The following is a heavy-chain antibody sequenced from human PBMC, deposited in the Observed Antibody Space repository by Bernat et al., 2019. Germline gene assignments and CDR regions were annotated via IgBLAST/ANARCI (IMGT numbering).Heavy chain of an antibody. CDR3: ARHGGIVVVPAAIAYFDY. CDR2: IYYSGST. D-gene: IGHD2-2*01. V-gene: IGHV4-39*01. Sequence: QLQLQESGPGLVKPSETLSLTCTVSGGSISSSSYYWGWIRQPPGKGLEWIGSIYYSGSTYYNPSFKSRVTISVDTSKNQFSLKLSSVTAADTAVYYCARHGGIVVVPAAIAYFDYWGQGTLVTVSS. J-gene: IGHJ4*02. CDR1: GGSISSSSYY.